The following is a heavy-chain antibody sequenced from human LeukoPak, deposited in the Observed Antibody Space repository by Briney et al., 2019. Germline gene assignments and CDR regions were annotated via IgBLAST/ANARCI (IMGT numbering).Heavy chain of an antibody. CDR1: GFTFDDYA. V-gene: IGHV3-9*01. Sequence: GRSLRLSCAASGFTFDDYAMHWVRQAPGKGLEWVSGISWNSGSIGYADSVKGRFTISRDNSKNTLYLQMNSLRAEDTAVYYCAKGAPKVVMPYYYDMDVWGQGTTVTVSS. D-gene: IGHD3-22*01. CDR3: AKGAPKVVMPYYYDMDV. CDR2: ISWNSGSI. J-gene: IGHJ6*02.